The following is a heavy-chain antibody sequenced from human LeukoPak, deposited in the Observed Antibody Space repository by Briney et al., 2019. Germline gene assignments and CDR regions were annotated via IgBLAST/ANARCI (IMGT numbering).Heavy chain of an antibody. D-gene: IGHD1/OR15-1a*01. CDR1: GGSMNSYY. CDR3: ARHLATNLYYFDY. CDR2: IYYSGST. V-gene: IGHV4-59*08. J-gene: IGHJ4*02. Sequence: PSETLSLTCSVSGGSMNSYYWSWIRQSPGKGLEWIGYIYYSGSTNYNPSLKSRVTISVDTSKNQFSLKLSSVTAADTAVYYCARHLATNLYYFDYWGQGTLVTVSS.